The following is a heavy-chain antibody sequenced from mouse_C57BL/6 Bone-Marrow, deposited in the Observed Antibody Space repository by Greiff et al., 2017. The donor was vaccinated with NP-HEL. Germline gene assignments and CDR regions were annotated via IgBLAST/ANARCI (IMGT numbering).Heavy chain of an antibody. J-gene: IGHJ1*03. Sequence: EVKLVESGGGLVKPGGSLKLSCAASGFTFSDYGMHWVRQAPEKGLEWVAYISSGSSTIYYADTVKGRFTISRDNTKNTMFLQMTSLRSEDTAMYYCARAPVITTVVADWYFDVWGTGTTVTVSS. D-gene: IGHD1-1*01. CDR1: GFTFSDYG. V-gene: IGHV5-17*01. CDR3: ARAPVITTVVADWYFDV. CDR2: ISSGSSTI.